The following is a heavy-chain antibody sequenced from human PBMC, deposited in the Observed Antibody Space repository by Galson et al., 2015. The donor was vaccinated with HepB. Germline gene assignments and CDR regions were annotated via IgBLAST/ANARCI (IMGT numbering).Heavy chain of an antibody. J-gene: IGHJ4*02. CDR3: ARDKSGSIDY. V-gene: IGHV3-11*01. D-gene: IGHD3-10*01. CDR1: GFTFSDYY. CDR2: ITWSGDTT. Sequence: ASGFTFSDYYMSWVRQAPGKGLEWISIITWSGDTTYHTDSVKGRFTISRDNAKNSLSLQMNSLRVEDTAVYYCARDKSGSIDYWGQGSLVTVSS.